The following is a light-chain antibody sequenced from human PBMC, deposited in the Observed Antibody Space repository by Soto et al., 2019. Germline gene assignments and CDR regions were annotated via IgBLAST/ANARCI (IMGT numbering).Light chain of an antibody. Sequence: EIVVTQSPGTLSLSLGERATLSCRASQSVSSNYVAWYQQKPGQAPRLLIYGTSRRAAGIPDRFSASGTGTDVSLTISRLEPEDFAVYYCQHYGSSPPDTFGQGTKVEIK. CDR2: GTS. J-gene: IGKJ2*01. CDR3: QHYGSSPPDT. V-gene: IGKV3-20*01. CDR1: QSVSSNY.